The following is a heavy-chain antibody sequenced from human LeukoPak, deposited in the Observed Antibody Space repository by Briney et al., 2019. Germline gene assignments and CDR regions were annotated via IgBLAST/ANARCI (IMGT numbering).Heavy chain of an antibody. D-gene: IGHD5-18*01. Sequence: PSQTLSPTCTVSGGSISSGSYYWSWIRQAAGKGLEWLGRAHTSGSANYNPSLKSRVTISVDTSKNQFSLKLSSVTAADTAVYYCARDPAAMGWDAFDIWGQGTMVTVSS. CDR1: GGSISSGSYY. J-gene: IGHJ3*02. CDR2: AHTSGSA. CDR3: ARDPAAMGWDAFDI. V-gene: IGHV4-61*02.